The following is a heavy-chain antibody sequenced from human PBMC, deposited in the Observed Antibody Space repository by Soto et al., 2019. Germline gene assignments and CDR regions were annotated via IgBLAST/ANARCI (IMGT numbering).Heavy chain of an antibody. D-gene: IGHD3-3*01. Sequence: SETLSLTCTVSGGSISSGGYYWSWIRQHPGKGLEWIGYIYYSGSTYYNPSLKSRVTISVDTSKNQFSLKLSSVTAADTALYYCARDRGAVDFWSGNNWFDPWGQGTLVTVSS. J-gene: IGHJ5*02. CDR2: IYYSGST. CDR3: ARDRGAVDFWSGNNWFDP. CDR1: GGSISSGGYY. V-gene: IGHV4-31*03.